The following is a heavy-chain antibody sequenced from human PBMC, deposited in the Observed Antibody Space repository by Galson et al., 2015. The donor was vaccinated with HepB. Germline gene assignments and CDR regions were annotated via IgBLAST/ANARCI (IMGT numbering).Heavy chain of an antibody. CDR2: ISYDGSNK. D-gene: IGHD2-21*02. CDR3: ARLAYCGGDCYLSYFDY. CDR1: GFTFSSYA. V-gene: IGHV3-30*04. Sequence: SLRLSCAASGFTFSSYAMHWVRQAPGKGLEWVAVISYDGSNKYYADSVKGRFTISRDNSKNTLYLQMNSLRAEDTAVYYCARLAYCGGDCYLSYFDYWGQGTLVTVSS. J-gene: IGHJ4*02.